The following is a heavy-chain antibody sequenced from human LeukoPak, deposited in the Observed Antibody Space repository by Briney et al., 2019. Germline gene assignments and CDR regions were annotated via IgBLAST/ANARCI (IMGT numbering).Heavy chain of an antibody. J-gene: IGHJ4*02. Sequence: ASVNVSCKSSGFTFTDHYIHWVRQGPGQGLEWMGYIGPHSTFTSSPQEFQGRVTMTRDASMSTAYMELTRLTSDDTAVYYCVRECEGPLSKDFDYWGQGTLVTVSS. CDR1: GFTFTDHY. CDR3: VRECEGPLSKDFDY. D-gene: IGHD2/OR15-2a*01. V-gene: IGHV1-2*02. CDR2: IGPHSTFT.